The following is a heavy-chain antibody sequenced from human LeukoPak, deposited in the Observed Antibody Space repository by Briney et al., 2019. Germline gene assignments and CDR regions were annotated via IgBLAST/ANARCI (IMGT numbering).Heavy chain of an antibody. V-gene: IGHV4-59*01. J-gene: IGHJ4*02. CDR2: IYYSGST. D-gene: IGHD3-16*01. CDR1: GGSISSYY. Sequence: SETLSLTCTVSGGSISSYYWSWIRQPPGKGLEWIGYIYYSGSTNYNPSLKSRVTISVDTSKNQFSLKLSSVTAAYTAVYYCARGYRGWGLPLDYWGQGTLVTVSS. CDR3: ARGYRGWGLPLDY.